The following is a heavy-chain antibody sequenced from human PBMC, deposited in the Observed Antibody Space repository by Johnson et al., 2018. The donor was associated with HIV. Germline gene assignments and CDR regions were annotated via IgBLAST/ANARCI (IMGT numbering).Heavy chain of an antibody. D-gene: IGHD3-10*01. V-gene: IGHV3-30-3*01. CDR2: ISYDGSNK. J-gene: IGHJ3*02. CDR1: GFTFSSYA. Sequence: QVQLVESGGGVVQPGRSLRLSCAASGFTFSSYAMHWVRQAPGKGLEWVAVISYDGSNKFYADSVKGRFTISRDNSNNTLYLQMNSLRAEDTAVYYCSRVHVRGIIFDAFDIRGQGTMVTVSS. CDR3: SRVHVRGIIFDAFDI.